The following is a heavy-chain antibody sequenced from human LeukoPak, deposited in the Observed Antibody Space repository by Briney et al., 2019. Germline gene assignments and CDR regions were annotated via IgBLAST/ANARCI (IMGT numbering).Heavy chain of an antibody. J-gene: IGHJ4*02. CDR2: IYHSGST. CDR3: ARHYGP. D-gene: IGHD3-10*01. Sequence: GKGLELIGSIYHSGSTYYNPSLKSRVTISVDTSKNQFSLKLNSVTATDTAVYYCARHYGPWGQGTLVTVSS. V-gene: IGHV4-39*01.